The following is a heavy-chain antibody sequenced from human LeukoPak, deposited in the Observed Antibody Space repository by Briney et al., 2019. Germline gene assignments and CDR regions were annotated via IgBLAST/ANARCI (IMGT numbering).Heavy chain of an antibody. V-gene: IGHV4-39*01. J-gene: IGHJ4*02. D-gene: IGHD2-15*01. CDR1: GDSLSSGHSY. CDR2: IYYNGRA. Sequence: SETLSLACSVSGDSLSSGHSYWAWIHQPPGKGLERIGTIYYNGRAYYNPPLKSRVSISIGTSKGLFSMILTSVTAADTALYFCARHKGGGAHSFDHWSQGALVTVSS. CDR3: ARHKGGGAHSFDH.